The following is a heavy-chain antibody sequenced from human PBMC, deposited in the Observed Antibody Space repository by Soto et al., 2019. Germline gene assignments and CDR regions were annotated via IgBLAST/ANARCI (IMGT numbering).Heavy chain of an antibody. CDR1: GFTFSSYD. D-gene: IGHD6-13*01. CDR2: IGTAGDP. CDR3: ARRLRIAAAGYDAFDI. Sequence: GESLRLSCAAYGFTFSSYDWRWVRQAPGKGLEWVSAIGTAGDPYYPGSVKGRFTISRNNAKNSLYLQMNSLRAGDTAVYYCARRLRIAAAGYDAFDIWGQGTMVTVSS. V-gene: IGHV3-13*05. J-gene: IGHJ3*02.